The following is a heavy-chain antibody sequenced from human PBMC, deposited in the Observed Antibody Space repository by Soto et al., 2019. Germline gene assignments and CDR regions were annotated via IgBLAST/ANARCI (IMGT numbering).Heavy chain of an antibody. CDR3: ASSPNYYDSSGYPKRGFDY. D-gene: IGHD3-22*01. V-gene: IGHV4-4*02. CDR2: IYHSGST. J-gene: IGHJ4*02. Sequence: SETLSLTCAVSGGSISSSNWWSWVRQPPGKGLEWIGEIYHSGSTNYNPSLKSRVTISVDKSKNQFSLKLSSVTAADTAVYYCASSPNYYDSSGYPKRGFDYWGQGTLVTVS. CDR1: GGSISSSNW.